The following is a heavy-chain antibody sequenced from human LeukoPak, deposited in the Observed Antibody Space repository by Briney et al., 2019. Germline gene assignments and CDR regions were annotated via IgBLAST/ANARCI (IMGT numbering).Heavy chain of an antibody. CDR2: IYHSGST. V-gene: IGHV4-30-4*01. J-gene: IGHJ5*02. CDR3: ARGLRGIMIRGAITDLNWFDA. D-gene: IGHD3-10*01. CDR1: GGSISSGDYY. Sequence: SESLSLTCTVSGGSISSGDYYWTWIRQPPGKGLEWIGYIYHSGSTHYNSSLKSRLTISVDTSKNQFSLKLSSVTAADTAVYYCARGLRGIMIRGAITDLNWFDAWGQGTLVIVSS.